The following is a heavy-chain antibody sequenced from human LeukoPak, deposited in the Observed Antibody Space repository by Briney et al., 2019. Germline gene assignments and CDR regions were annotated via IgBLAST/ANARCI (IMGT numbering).Heavy chain of an antibody. D-gene: IGHD1-14*01. CDR1: GGPISSHY. CDR2: IYYSVTP. CDR3: ARYNGALDY. Sequence: SGTLSLTCTVSGGPISSHYWSWLRQPPGKGLEYIGYIYYSVTPQYNPSLESRVTISLETSKNQLSLRLTSATAADTAVYYCARYNGALDYWGQGTLVTVSS. V-gene: IGHV4-59*11. J-gene: IGHJ4*02.